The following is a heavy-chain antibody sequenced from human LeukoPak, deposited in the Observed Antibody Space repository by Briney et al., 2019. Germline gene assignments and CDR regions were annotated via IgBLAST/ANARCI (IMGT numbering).Heavy chain of an antibody. CDR2: INHSGST. D-gene: IGHD2-2*01. V-gene: IGHV4-34*01. J-gene: IGHJ4*02. CDR1: GGSFSGYY. CDR3: ASQVPAAYYFDY. Sequence: SETLSLTCAVYGGSFSGYYWSWIRQPPGKGLEWIGEINHSGSTNYNPSLKSRVTISVDTSKNQFSLKLSSVTPADTAVYYCASQVPAAYYFDYWGQGTLVTVSS.